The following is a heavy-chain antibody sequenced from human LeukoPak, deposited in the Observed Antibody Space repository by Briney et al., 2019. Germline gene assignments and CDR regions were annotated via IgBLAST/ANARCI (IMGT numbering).Heavy chain of an antibody. CDR1: GFTVSSNY. Sequence: PGGSLRLSCAASGFTVSSNYMSWVRQAPGKGLEWVSVIYSGGSTYYADSVKGRFTISRDNSKNTLYLQMNSLRAEDTAVYYCAKQVGYSSSWYWFDPWGQGTLVTVSS. D-gene: IGHD6-13*01. V-gene: IGHV3-53*05. J-gene: IGHJ5*02. CDR2: IYSGGST. CDR3: AKQVGYSSSWYWFDP.